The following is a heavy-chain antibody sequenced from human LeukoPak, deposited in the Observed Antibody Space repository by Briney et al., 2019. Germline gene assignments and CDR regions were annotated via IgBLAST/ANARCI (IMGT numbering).Heavy chain of an antibody. CDR2: IWYDGTNK. D-gene: IGHD5-24*01. V-gene: IGHV3-33*01. CDR3: TRDLGYTYGMDV. CDR1: GFTFTSYG. J-gene: IGHJ6*02. Sequence: GGSLRLSCAASGFTFTSYGMHWVRQAPGKGLEWLAFIWYDGTNKYYADSVKGRFTISRDNSKTTLYLQMNSLRAEDTAIYYCTRDLGYTYGMDVWGQGTTVTVSS.